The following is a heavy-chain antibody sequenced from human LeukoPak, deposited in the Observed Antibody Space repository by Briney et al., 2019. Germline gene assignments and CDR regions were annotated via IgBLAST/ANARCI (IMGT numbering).Heavy chain of an antibody. CDR2: INHSGST. CDR3: ARGYDYGGNSGKIDY. CDR1: GGSVSSGDYY. V-gene: IGHV4-30-4*08. Sequence: PSQTLSLTCTVSGGSVSSGDYYWSWIRQPPGKGLEWIGEINHSGSTNYNPSLKSRVTISVDTSKNQFSLKLSSVAAADTAVYYCARGYDYGGNSGKIDYWGQGTLVTVSS. J-gene: IGHJ4*02. D-gene: IGHD4-23*01.